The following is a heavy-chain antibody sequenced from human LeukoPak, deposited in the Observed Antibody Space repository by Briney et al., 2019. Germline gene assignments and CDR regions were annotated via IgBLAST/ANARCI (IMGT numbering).Heavy chain of an antibody. V-gene: IGHV3-23*01. CDR1: GFTFSDYY. Sequence: GGSLRLSCAASGFTFSDYYMSWVRQAPGKGLEWVSAISGSGGSTYYADSVKGRFTISRDNSKNTLYLQMNSLRAEDTAVYYCAKFGSGGSGGSWGFDPWGQGTLVTVSS. D-gene: IGHD2-15*01. CDR3: AKFGSGGSGGSWGFDP. CDR2: ISGSGGST. J-gene: IGHJ5*02.